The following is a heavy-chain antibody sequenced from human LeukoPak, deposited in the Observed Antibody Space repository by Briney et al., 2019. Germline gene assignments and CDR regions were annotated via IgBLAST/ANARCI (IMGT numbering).Heavy chain of an antibody. CDR3: ARGGDPDY. Sequence: GGSLRLSCAASGFTFSSYNLNWVRQAPGKGLEWVSYISTSSGTTFYADSVKGRFTISRDNAKNSLYLQMNSLRGEDTAVYYCARGGDPDYWGQGTLVTVSS. V-gene: IGHV3-48*04. J-gene: IGHJ4*02. CDR1: GFTFSSYN. D-gene: IGHD2-21*02. CDR2: ISTSSGTT.